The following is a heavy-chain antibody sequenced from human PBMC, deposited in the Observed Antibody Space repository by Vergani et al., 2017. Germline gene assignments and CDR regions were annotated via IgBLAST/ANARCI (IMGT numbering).Heavy chain of an antibody. V-gene: IGHV4-30-2*01. J-gene: IGHJ5*02. D-gene: IGHD5-12*01. CDR2: IYHSGRT. Sequence: QLQLQESGSGLVKPSQTLSLTCAVSGGSISSGGYSWSWIRQPPGKGLEWIGYIYHSGRTYYNPSLKSRVTISVDRSKNQFSLKLSSVTAADTAVYYCARVGYSGYEEVNWFDPWGQGTLVTVSS. CDR3: ARVGYSGYEEVNWFDP. CDR1: GGSISSGGYS.